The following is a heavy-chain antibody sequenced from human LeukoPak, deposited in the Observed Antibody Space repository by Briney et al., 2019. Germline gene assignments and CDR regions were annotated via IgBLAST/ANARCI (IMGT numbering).Heavy chain of an antibody. CDR2: ISWNSGSI. V-gene: IGHV3-9*01. J-gene: IGHJ6*03. D-gene: IGHD3-10*01. CDR1: GFTFDDYA. Sequence: GGSLRLSCAASGFTFDDYAMHWVRQAPGKGLEWVSGISWNSGSIGYADSVKGRFTISRDNAKNSLYLQMNSLRVEDTGVYYCARDGLPYHYGSGSSYCMDVWGKGTTVTISS. CDR3: ARDGLPYHYGSGSSYCMDV.